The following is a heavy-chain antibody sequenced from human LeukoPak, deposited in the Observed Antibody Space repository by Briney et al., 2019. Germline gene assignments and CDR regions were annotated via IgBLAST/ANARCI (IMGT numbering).Heavy chain of an antibody. V-gene: IGHV3-30-3*01. CDR2: ISYDGNNK. D-gene: IGHD3-10*01. CDR1: GFTFAIYA. Sequence: GGSLRLSCAASGFTFAIYAMHWVRQAPGKGLEWVAVISYDGNNKYYADSVKGRFTISRDNSKNTLFLQMNSLRAEDTAVYYCAKDRVGWHYYGSGSYHRGNWFDPWGQGTLVTVSS. CDR3: AKDRVGWHYYGSGSYHRGNWFDP. J-gene: IGHJ5*02.